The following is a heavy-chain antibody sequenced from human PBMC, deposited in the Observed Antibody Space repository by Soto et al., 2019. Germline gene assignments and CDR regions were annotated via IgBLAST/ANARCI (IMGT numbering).Heavy chain of an antibody. CDR1: GGSISSSSYY. D-gene: IGHD4-17*01. CDR3: ARHKMTTVTTTLFDY. Sequence: SETLSLTCTVSGGSISSSSYYWGWIRQPPGKGLEWIGSIYYSGSTYYNPSLKSRVTISVDTSKNQFSLKLSSVTAADTAVYYCARHKMTTVTTTLFDYWGQGTLVTVSS. J-gene: IGHJ4*02. CDR2: IYYSGST. V-gene: IGHV4-39*01.